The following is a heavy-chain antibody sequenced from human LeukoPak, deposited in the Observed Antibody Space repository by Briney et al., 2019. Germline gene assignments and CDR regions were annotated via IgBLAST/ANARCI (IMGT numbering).Heavy chain of an antibody. Sequence: PGGSLRLSCAASGFTFRSHWMSWVRQAPGKGLEWVANIRQDGSEKYYADSVKGRFIISRDNAKNSLYLQMNRLRAEDTAVYYCARDDPSDVGTLDYWGQGTLVTVSS. CDR2: IRQDGSEK. CDR1: GFTFRSHW. D-gene: IGHD1-26*01. J-gene: IGHJ4*02. CDR3: ARDDPSDVGTLDY. V-gene: IGHV3-7*05.